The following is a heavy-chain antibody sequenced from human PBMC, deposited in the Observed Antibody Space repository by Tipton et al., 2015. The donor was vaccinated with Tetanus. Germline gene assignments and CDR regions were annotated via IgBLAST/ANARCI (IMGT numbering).Heavy chain of an antibody. CDR3: ARVGGTHQLLVNYYYYGMDV. CDR1: GFTFSSYG. Sequence: AASGFTFSSYGMHWVRQAPGKGLEWVAVIWYDGSNKYYADSVKGRFTISRDNSKNTLYLQMNSLRAEDTAVYYCARVGGTHQLLVNYYYYGMDVWGQGTTVTVSS. D-gene: IGHD2-2*01. V-gene: IGHV3-33*01. J-gene: IGHJ6*02. CDR2: IWYDGSNK.